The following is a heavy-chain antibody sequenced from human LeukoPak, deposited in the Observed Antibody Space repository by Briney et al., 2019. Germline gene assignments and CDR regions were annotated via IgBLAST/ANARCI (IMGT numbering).Heavy chain of an antibody. D-gene: IGHD2-21*02. V-gene: IGHV3-74*01. CDR1: GFTFSHYW. CDR3: ARDPYSGGDDYFDY. Sequence: QAGGSLRLSCAASGFTFSHYWMHWVRQAPRKGLVWVSRINSDGSCTRYADSVKGRFTISRDNAKNTLYLQMNSLRGEDTAVYYCARDPYSGGDDYFDYWGQGTLVTVSS. J-gene: IGHJ4*02. CDR2: INSDGSCT.